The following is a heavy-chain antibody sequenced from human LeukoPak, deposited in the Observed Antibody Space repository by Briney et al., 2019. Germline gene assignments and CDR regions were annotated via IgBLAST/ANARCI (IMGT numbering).Heavy chain of an antibody. CDR3: TRLRVGAAGGGFDY. D-gene: IGHD2-15*01. CDR2: ISTNGST. J-gene: IGHJ4*02. Sequence: SETLSLTCTVSAGSISSYYWSWIRQPPREGLQWIGYISTNGSTNYNPSLKSRVTISLDTSKNKFSLKPSSVADADTAVYYCTRLRVGAAGGGFDYWGQGTLVTVSS. V-gene: IGHV4-4*09. CDR1: AGSISSYY.